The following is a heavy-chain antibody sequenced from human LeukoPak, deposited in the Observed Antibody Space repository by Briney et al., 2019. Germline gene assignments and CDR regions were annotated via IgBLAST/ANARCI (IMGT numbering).Heavy chain of an antibody. Sequence: PGGSLRLSCADSGFTFSNAWMSWVRQAPGKGLEWVGRIKSKTDGGTTDYAAPVKGRFTISRDDSKNTLYLQMNSLKTEDTAVYYCTTQTRKKHIVVVTAILMFDYWGQGTLVTVSS. CDR3: TTQTRKKHIVVVTAILMFDY. J-gene: IGHJ4*02. CDR2: IKSKTDGGTT. CDR1: GFTFSNAW. D-gene: IGHD2-21*02. V-gene: IGHV3-15*01.